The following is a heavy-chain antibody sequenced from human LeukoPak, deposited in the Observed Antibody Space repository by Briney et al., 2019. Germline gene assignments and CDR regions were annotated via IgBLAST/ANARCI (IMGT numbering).Heavy chain of an antibody. D-gene: IGHD2-2*01. V-gene: IGHV3-33*01. CDR3: ARGYCSSTSCVWFDP. J-gene: IGHJ5*02. CDR2: IWYDGSNK. Sequence: PGRSLRLSCAASGFTFSSYGMHWVRQAPGKGLEWVVVIWYDGSNKYYADSVKGRFTISRDNSKNTLYLQMNSLRAEDTAVYYCARGYCSSTSCVWFDPWGQGTLVTVSS. CDR1: GFTFSSYG.